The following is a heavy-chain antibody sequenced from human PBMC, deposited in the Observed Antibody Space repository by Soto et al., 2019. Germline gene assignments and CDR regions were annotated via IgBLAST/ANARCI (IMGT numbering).Heavy chain of an antibody. CDR1: GGTFSSYA. V-gene: IGHV1-69*01. D-gene: IGHD3-22*01. J-gene: IGHJ6*02. Sequence: QVQLVQSGAEVKKPGSSVKVSCKASGGTFSSYAISWVRQAPGQGLEWMGGIIPIFGTANYAKKFQGRVTITTDESTSTAYMELSSLRSEDTAVYYCARSYDSSGYYPEAWGYGMDVWGQGTTVTVSS. CDR2: IIPIFGTA. CDR3: ARSYDSSGYYPEAWGYGMDV.